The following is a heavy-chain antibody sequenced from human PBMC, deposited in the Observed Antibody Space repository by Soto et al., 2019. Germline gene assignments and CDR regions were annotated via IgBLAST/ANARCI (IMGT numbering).Heavy chain of an antibody. Sequence: GGSLRLSCASSGFTFSSYWMHWVRQAPGKGLVWVSRINSDGSSTSYADSVKGRFTISRDNAKNTLYLQMNSLRAEDTAVYYCARVLLWSNGPFDYWGQGTLVTVSS. V-gene: IGHV3-74*01. CDR3: ARVLLWSNGPFDY. CDR2: INSDGSST. D-gene: IGHD3-10*01. J-gene: IGHJ4*02. CDR1: GFTFSSYW.